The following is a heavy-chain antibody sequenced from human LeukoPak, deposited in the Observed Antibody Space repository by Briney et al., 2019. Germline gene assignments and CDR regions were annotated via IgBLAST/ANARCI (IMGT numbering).Heavy chain of an antibody. CDR3: ARRGDYLDF. J-gene: IGHJ4*02. CDR2: IKQEGREK. V-gene: IGHV3-7*05. D-gene: IGHD3-10*01. Sequence: GGSVRYTCAASVWTFSIYWMNGLGQAPGRGGEWVGNIKQEGREKNYVDSVKGRFTISRDNAKNSLYLQMNRLRAEDTAVYYCARRGDYLDFWGQGTLVTVSS. CDR1: VWTFSIYW.